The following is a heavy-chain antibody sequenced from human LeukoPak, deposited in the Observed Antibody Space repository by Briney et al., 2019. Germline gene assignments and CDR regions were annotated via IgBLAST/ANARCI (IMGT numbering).Heavy chain of an antibody. J-gene: IGHJ4*02. CDR2: ITSSSTV. CDR3: ARDYCSGPKCYFIDY. V-gene: IGHV3-48*04. Sequence: GGSLRLSCAASGFTFSNYSMNWVRQAPGKGLEWVPYITSSSTVYYAGSVKGRFTISRGNAKNSLFLQMNSLRAEDTAVYYCARDYCSGPKCYFIDYWGQGALVTVSS. CDR1: GFTFSNYS. D-gene: IGHD2-15*01.